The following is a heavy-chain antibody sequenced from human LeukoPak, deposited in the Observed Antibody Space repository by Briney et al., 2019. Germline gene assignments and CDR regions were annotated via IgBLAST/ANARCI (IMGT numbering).Heavy chain of an antibody. CDR1: GFTFSKYG. Sequence: GGSLRLSCAASGFTFSKYGMHWVRQAPGEGLEWVAVISYDGSNKYYADSVKGRFTISRDNSKNTLYPQMNSLRAEDTAVYYCAKRTYYYGSGTYANGMDVWGQGTTVTVSS. D-gene: IGHD3-10*01. J-gene: IGHJ6*02. CDR2: ISYDGSNK. V-gene: IGHV3-30*18. CDR3: AKRTYYYGSGTYANGMDV.